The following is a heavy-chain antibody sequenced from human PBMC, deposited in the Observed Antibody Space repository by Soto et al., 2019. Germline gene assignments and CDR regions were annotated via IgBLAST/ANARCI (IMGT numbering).Heavy chain of an antibody. CDR1: GFTVSSNY. CDR2: IYSGGST. V-gene: IGHV3-66*01. J-gene: IGHJ2*01. CDR3: ARGKSRAVAADWYFDL. D-gene: IGHD6-19*01. Sequence: EVQLVESGGGLVQPGGSLRLSCAASGFTVSSNYMSWVRQAPGKGLEWVSVIYSGGSTYYADSVKGRFTISRDNSKNTLYLQMNSLRAEDTAVYYCARGKSRAVAADWYFDLWGRGTLVTVSS.